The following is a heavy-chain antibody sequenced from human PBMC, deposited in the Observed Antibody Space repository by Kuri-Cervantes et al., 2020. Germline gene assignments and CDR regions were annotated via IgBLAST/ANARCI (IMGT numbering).Heavy chain of an antibody. CDR3: AKDVDLAVAEAFDI. J-gene: IGHJ3*02. CDR2: INSDGSST. Sequence: GESLKISCEASGFTFSTFLMHWVRQAPGKGLVWVSRINSDGSSTSYADSVKGRFTISRDNAKNSLYLQMNSLRAEDTALYYCAKDVDLAVAEAFDIWGQGTMVTVSS. D-gene: IGHD6-19*01. V-gene: IGHV3-74*01. CDR1: GFTFSTFL.